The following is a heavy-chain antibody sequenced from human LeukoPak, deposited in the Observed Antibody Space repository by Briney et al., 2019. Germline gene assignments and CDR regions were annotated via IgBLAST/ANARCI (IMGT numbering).Heavy chain of an antibody. CDR2: IKQDGSEK. D-gene: IGHD3-10*01. CDR1: GFTFSSYW. CDR3: ARDQLWFGELLFDY. Sequence: GGSLRLSCAASGFTFSSYWMSWVRRARGKGLEGVDNIKQDGSEKYYVDAVKGRFTISRDNAKNPLYLQMNSLRAEDTAVYYCARDQLWFGELLFDYWGQGTLVTVSS. J-gene: IGHJ4*02. V-gene: IGHV3-7*04.